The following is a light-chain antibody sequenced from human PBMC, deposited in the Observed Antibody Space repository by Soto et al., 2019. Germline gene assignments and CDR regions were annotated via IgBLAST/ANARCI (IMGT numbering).Light chain of an antibody. CDR3: ETWDTGSWV. V-gene: IGLV4-69*01. Sequence: QLVPTQSPSASASLGASVKLTCTLSSGHSNYAIAWLQQQPEKGPRYLMKLNSDGSHSKGDGIPDRFSGSSSGAERYLTISSLQSEDEADYYCETWDTGSWVFGGGTKLTVL. J-gene: IGLJ3*02. CDR2: LNSDGSH. CDR1: SGHSNYA.